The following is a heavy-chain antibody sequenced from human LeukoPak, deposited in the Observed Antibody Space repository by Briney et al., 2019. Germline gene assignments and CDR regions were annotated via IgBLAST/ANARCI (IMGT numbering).Heavy chain of an antibody. V-gene: IGHV3-66*01. D-gene: IGHD3-22*01. J-gene: IGHJ4*02. Sequence: GGSLRLSCAASGFTVSSNYMSWVRQAPGKGLEWFSVIYSGGSTYYADSVKGRFTISRDNSKNTVYLQMNSLRVEDTAIYYCAKDGDSGGYYVLYYFDSWGQGTLITVSS. CDR1: GFTVSSNY. CDR3: AKDGDSGGYYVLYYFDS. CDR2: IYSGGST.